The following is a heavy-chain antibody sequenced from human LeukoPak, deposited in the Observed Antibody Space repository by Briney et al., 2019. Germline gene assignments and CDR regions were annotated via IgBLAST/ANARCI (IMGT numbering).Heavy chain of an antibody. CDR3: ASEVGVYDFWSGLDY. Sequence: EASVKVSCKASGYTFTSYYMHWVRQAPGQGLEWMGIINPSGGSTSYAQKFQGRVTMTRDTSTSTVYMELSSLRSEDTAVYYCASEVGVYDFWSGLDYWGQGTLVTVSS. J-gene: IGHJ4*02. D-gene: IGHD3-3*01. CDR2: INPSGGST. CDR1: GYTFTSYY. V-gene: IGHV1-46*01.